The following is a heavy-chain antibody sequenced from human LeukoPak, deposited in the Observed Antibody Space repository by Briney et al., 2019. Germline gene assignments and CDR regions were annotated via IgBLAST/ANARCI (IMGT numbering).Heavy chain of an antibody. CDR3: ARVVPIFGVVTDRVYYFDY. CDR1: GDSISSGGYY. D-gene: IGHD3-3*01. CDR2: IYYSGST. Sequence: SETLSLTCTVSGDSISSGGYYWSWIRQHPGKGLEWLGYIYYSGSTYYNPSLKSRVTISVDTSKNQFSLKLSSVTAADTAVYYCARVVPIFGVVTDRVYYFDYWGQGTLVTVSS. V-gene: IGHV4-31*03. J-gene: IGHJ4*02.